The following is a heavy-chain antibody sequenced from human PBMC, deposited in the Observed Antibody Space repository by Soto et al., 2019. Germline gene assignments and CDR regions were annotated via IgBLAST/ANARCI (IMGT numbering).Heavy chain of an antibody. CDR1: GFSFSNYW. J-gene: IGHJ5*02. Sequence: GGSLRLSCAASGFSFSNYWMNWVRQAPGKGLEWVANIKQDGSEKYYVDSVKGRFTISRDNSKNTLYLQMNSLRAEDTAVYYCARFLEWSPRPWFDPWGQGTLVTVSS. V-gene: IGHV3-7*01. CDR3: ARFLEWSPRPWFDP. D-gene: IGHD3-3*01. CDR2: IKQDGSEK.